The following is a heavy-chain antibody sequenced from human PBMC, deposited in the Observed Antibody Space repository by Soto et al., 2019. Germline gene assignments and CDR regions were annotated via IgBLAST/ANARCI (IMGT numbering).Heavy chain of an antibody. CDR2: ISYDGSNK. Sequence: GGSLILSCAASGFTFSSYAMHWVRQAPGKGLEWVAVISYDGSNKYYADSVKGRFTISRDNSKNTLYLQMNSLRAEDTAVYYCSRATYSSGWFFCDYWGQGTLVTVSS. D-gene: IGHD6-19*01. CDR3: SRATYSSGWFFCDY. J-gene: IGHJ4*02. CDR1: GFTFSSYA. V-gene: IGHV3-30-3*01.